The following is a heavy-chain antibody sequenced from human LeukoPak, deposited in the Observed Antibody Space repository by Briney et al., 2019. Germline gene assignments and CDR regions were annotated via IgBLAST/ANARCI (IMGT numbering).Heavy chain of an antibody. CDR2: IDHGGIT. J-gene: IGHJ6*03. CDR1: GGSFSSYY. V-gene: IGHV4-34*01. CDR3: AGLQGHSYYYMDV. Sequence: PSETLSLTCAVYGGSFSSYYWSWLRQPPGRGLEWIGDIDHGGITNCNPSLKSRVTISVDTSKNQFSLTLRSVTAADTAVYYCAGLQGHSYYYMDVWGRGTTVTVSS.